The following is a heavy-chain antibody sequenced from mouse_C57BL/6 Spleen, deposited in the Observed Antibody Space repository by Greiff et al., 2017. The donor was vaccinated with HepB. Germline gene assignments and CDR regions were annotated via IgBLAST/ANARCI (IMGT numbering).Heavy chain of an antibody. CDR1: GYTFTDYE. Sequence: VQLQQSGAELVRPGASVTLSCKASGYTFTDYEMHWVKQTPVHGLEWIGAIDPETGGTAYNQKFKGKAILTADKSSSTAYMELRSLTSEDSAVYYCTSDYDSSWFAYWGQGTLVTVSA. CDR3: TSDYDSSWFAY. V-gene: IGHV1-15*01. D-gene: IGHD2-4*01. CDR2: IDPETGGT. J-gene: IGHJ3*01.